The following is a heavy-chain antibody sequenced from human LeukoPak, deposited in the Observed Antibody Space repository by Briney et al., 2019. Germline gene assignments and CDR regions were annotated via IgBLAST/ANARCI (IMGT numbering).Heavy chain of an antibody. CDR2: VGPSGART. D-gene: IGHD5-24*01. J-gene: IGHJ4*02. CDR1: GFTVSHHG. CDR3: AKDDAYLQYDD. Sequence: GGTLRLSRAASGFTVSHHGMNWVRQAPGKGLEWVSGVGPSGARTYYADSVKGRFTVSRDNSKNMVFLQMNSLRAEDTAIYYCAKDDAYLQYDDWGQGTLVTVSS. V-gene: IGHV3-23*01.